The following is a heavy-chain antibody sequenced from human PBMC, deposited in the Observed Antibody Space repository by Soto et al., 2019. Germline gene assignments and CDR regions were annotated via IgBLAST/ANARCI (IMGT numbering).Heavy chain of an antibody. J-gene: IGHJ5*02. CDR3: ARDVSYSSRPWFDP. D-gene: IGHD6-13*01. CDR2: IWYDGSNK. Sequence: GGSLRLSCAASGFTFSSYGMHWVRQAPGKGLEWVAVIWYDGSNKYYADSVKGRFTISRDNSKNTLYLQMNSLRAEDTAVYYCARDVSYSSRPWFDPWGQGTLVTVSS. V-gene: IGHV3-33*01. CDR1: GFTFSSYG.